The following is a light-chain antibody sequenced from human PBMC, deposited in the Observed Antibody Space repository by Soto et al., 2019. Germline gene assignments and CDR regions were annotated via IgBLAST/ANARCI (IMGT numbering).Light chain of an antibody. J-gene: IGKJ5*01. CDR1: QSISSY. CDR2: AAS. Sequence: DIQMTQSPSSLSPSVGDRVTITCRSSQSISSYLHWYQQKPGKAPKLLIYAASSLQSRVPSRFSGSGSGTDYTLTISSLQPEDFATYYCQQSYRTPTFGQGTRLENK. CDR3: QQSYRTPT. V-gene: IGKV1-39*01.